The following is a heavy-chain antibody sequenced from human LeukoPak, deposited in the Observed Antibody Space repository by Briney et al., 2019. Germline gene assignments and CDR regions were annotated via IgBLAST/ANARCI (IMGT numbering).Heavy chain of an antibody. Sequence: GGSLRLSCAASGFTLIGHEMNWVRQAPGKGLEWVSYISSSGSTKKYVDSVKGRFTISRDDAKNSLFLQMNTLRAEDTAIYYCVRGTYGDYAPYFVNWGQGTLVTVSS. D-gene: IGHD4-17*01. CDR2: ISSSGSTK. CDR1: GFTLIGHE. V-gene: IGHV3-48*03. J-gene: IGHJ4*02. CDR3: VRGTYGDYAPYFVN.